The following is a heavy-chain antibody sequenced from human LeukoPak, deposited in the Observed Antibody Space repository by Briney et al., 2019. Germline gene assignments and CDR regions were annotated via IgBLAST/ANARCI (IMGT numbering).Heavy chain of an antibody. CDR2: IYYIGST. D-gene: IGHD2-15*01. CDR1: GGSIMVAAYS. V-gene: IGHV4-61*08. J-gene: IGHJ5*02. Sequence: PSETLSLTCTVSGGSIMVAAYSWSWIRPPPGKGLEWVGYIYYIGSTKYNPSLKSRVTMSLDTSQNQFSLKLSSVTAADTAVYYCAMTGYCTGGICYGGWFDPWGQGTLVTVSS. CDR3: AMTGYCTGGICYGGWFDP.